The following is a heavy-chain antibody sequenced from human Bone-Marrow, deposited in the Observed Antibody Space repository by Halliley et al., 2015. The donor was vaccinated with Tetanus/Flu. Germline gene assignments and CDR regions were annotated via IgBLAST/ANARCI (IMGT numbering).Heavy chain of an antibody. D-gene: IGHD4-17*01. CDR3: AGEGYGDYLGAFDI. Sequence: SLRLSCAASGLRVSTNYVSWVRQAPGKGLEWVSLINSGGTTSYADSVKGRFTISRDISKNTLYLQMNSLRAEDTAVYYCAGEGYGDYLGAFDIWGQGTMVTVSS. J-gene: IGHJ3*02. CDR2: INSGGTT. CDR1: GLRVSTNY. V-gene: IGHV3-53*01.